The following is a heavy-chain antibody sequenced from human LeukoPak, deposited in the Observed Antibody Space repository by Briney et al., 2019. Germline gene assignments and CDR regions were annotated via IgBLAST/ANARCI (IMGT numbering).Heavy chain of an antibody. D-gene: IGHD3-10*01. J-gene: IGHJ3*02. CDR2: INPNSGGT. V-gene: IGHV1-2*02. CDR3: ARDPPIGGADVFDI. CDR1: GYTFIGYY. Sequence: ASVKVSFKAAGYTFIGYYMHWVRQAPGQGLEWMGWINPNSGGTNYAQKFQGRVTMTRDTSISTAYMELSRLTSDDTAVYYCARDPPIGGADVFDIWGQGTMVTVSS.